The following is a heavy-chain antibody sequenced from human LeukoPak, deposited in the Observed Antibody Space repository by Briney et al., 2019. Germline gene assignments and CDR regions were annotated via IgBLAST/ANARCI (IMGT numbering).Heavy chain of an antibody. CDR2: IYYSGST. CDR3: ARRRLDSSGYYFNFDY. D-gene: IGHD3-22*01. J-gene: IGHJ4*02. Sequence: SETLSLTCTVSGGSISSYYWSWIRQPPGKGLERIGYIYYSGSTNYNPSLKSRVTISVDTSKNQFSLKLSSVTAADTAVYYCARRRLDSSGYYFNFDYSGQGTLVTVSS. V-gene: IGHV4-59*08. CDR1: GGSISSYY.